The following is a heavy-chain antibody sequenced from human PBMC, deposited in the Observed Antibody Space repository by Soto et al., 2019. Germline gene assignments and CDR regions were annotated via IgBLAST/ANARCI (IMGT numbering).Heavy chain of an antibody. CDR2: IIPIVHTA. CDR1: GGTFRSNG. D-gene: IGHD3-22*01. CDR3: AMITMIHSFDP. V-gene: IGHV1-69*01. Sequence: QVQLVQYGAEVKKPGSSVKVSCKASGGTFRSNGISWVRQAPGQGLEWLGGIIPIVHTASYAQTFRGRVTMTADESTTTAYRERSSLRSEDTAVYYCAMITMIHSFDPWGQGTLVTVCS. J-gene: IGHJ5*02.